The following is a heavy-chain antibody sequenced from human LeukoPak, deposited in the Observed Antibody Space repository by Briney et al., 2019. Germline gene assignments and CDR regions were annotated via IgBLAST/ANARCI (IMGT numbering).Heavy chain of an antibody. CDR2: AFNNEGT. D-gene: IGHD3-10*01. J-gene: IGHJ4*02. Sequence: SETLSLTCTVSDASFSSNNYYWGWVRQPRGKGKGWIVRAFNNEGTYYSPSLRRRVTISRDTSKKQLSLRLSSLTAADTAVYYCARGVQVWLMSQRYFDSWGQGTLVTVSS. V-gene: IGHV4-39*07. CDR3: ARGVQVWLMSQRYFDS. CDR1: DASFSSNNYY.